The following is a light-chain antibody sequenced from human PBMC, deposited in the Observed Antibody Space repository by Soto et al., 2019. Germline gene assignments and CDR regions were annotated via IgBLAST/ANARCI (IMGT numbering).Light chain of an antibody. CDR2: GAT. CDR3: QHCALTSLT. Sequence: EIVLTQSPGTLSLSPGERATLSCMARQSIARSYIVWYQQKPGQPPRLLIYGATNRASGIPDRFSGSGSGTVFVLTISRLEPEDVAVYYCQHCALTSLTFGPGTKVDIK. J-gene: IGKJ3*01. CDR1: QSIARSY. V-gene: IGKV3-20*01.